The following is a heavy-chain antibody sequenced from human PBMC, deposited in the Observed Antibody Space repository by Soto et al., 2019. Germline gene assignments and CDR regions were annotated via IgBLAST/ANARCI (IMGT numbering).Heavy chain of an antibody. CDR2: IYSGGST. CDR1: GFTVSSNY. D-gene: IGHD1-7*01. J-gene: IGHJ3*02. Sequence: GGSLRLSCAASGFTVSSNYMSWVRQAPGKGLEWVSVIYSGGSTYYADSVKGRFTISRDNSKNTLYLQMNSLRAEDTAVYYCARDWNYGSNAFDIWGQGTMVTVSS. CDR3: ARDWNYGSNAFDI. V-gene: IGHV3-66*01.